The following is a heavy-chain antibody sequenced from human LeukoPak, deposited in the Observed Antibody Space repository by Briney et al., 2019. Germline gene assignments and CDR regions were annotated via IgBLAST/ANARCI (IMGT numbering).Heavy chain of an antibody. CDR2: IYYSGST. J-gene: IGHJ5*02. D-gene: IGHD2-2*03. CDR3: ARDVGYCSSTSCYPSYNWFDP. V-gene: IGHV4-59*01. CDR1: GGSISSYY. Sequence: SETLSLTCTVSGGSISSYYWSWIRRPPGKGLEWIGYIYYSGSTNYNPSLKSRVTISVDTSKNQFSLKLSSVTAADTAVYYCARDVGYCSSTSCYPSYNWFDPWGQGTLVTVSS.